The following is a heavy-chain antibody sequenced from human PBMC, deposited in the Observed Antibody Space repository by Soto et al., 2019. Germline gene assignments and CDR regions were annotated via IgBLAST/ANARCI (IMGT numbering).Heavy chain of an antibody. D-gene: IGHD2-2*01. CDR3: ARKDKFTSRSSSWATRFDY. J-gene: IGHJ4*02. CDR1: GFAFNNYA. V-gene: IGHV3-23*01. Sequence: EVQLLESGGGLVQPGGSLRLLCAGSGFAFNNYAMTWVRQAPGKGLEWVSTITNGGMSFYDNTVQGRFTISRDNTSRTVYLQMNSLREADTAVYICARKDKFTSRSSSWATRFDYWGPGNGVTVSS. CDR2: ITNGGMS.